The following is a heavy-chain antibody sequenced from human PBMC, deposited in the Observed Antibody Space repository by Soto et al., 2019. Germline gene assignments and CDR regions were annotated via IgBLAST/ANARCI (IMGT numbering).Heavy chain of an antibody. V-gene: IGHV4-39*01. CDR1: GGSISSSSYY. J-gene: IGHJ4*02. CDR3: ARGRRALGYCTNGVCYTIPHAAYDY. D-gene: IGHD2-8*01. Sequence: PSETLSLTCTVSGGSISSSSYYRGWIRQPPGKGLEWIGSIYYSGSTYYNPSLKSRVTISVDTSKNQFSLKLSSVTAADTAVYYCARGRRALGYCTNGVCYTIPHAAYDYWGQGTLVTVSS. CDR2: IYYSGST.